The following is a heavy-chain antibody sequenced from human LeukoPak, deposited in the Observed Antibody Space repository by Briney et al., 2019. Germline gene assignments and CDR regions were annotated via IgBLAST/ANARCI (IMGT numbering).Heavy chain of an antibody. V-gene: IGHV3-21*01. Sequence: GGSLRLSCATSGFTFSSYCMNWVRQAPGKGLEWVSSISSSSSYIYYADSVKGRFTISRDNAKNSLYLQMNSLRAEDTAVYYCATPAIFRVDPLFDYWGQGTLVTVSS. J-gene: IGHJ4*02. D-gene: IGHD3-3*01. CDR3: ATPAIFRVDPLFDY. CDR1: GFTFSSYC. CDR2: ISSSSSYI.